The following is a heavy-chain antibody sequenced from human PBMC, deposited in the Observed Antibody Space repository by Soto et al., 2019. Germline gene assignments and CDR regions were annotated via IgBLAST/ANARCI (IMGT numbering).Heavy chain of an antibody. CDR1: GGSVNSDSQY. D-gene: IGHD2-8*02. V-gene: IGHV4-61*01. J-gene: IGHJ4*02. CDR2: XFXSXXX. CDR3: ARLVRSLHFDY. Sequence: SETLSLTCTVSGGSVNSDSQYWSWIRQPPGKGXEXIXXXFXSXXXNXXXXLKSRVTISGDTSKNQFSLKLSSVTAADTAVYYCARLVRSLHFDYWGQGTPVTVSS.